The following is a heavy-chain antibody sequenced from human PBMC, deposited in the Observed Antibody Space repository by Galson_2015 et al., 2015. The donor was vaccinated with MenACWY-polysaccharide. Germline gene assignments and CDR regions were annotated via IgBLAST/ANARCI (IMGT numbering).Heavy chain of an antibody. D-gene: IGHD1-26*01. Sequence: PRLSCAASGSRFSNSGMHWVRQAPGKGLEWVANIKQDGSARFYLASVKGRFTISRDNAKNSLYLQMNNLRAEDTAVYYCARSTGWEAESWGQGSLVTVPS. J-gene: IGHJ5*02. CDR2: IKQDGSAR. CDR1: GSRFSNSG. CDR3: ARSTGWEAES. V-gene: IGHV3-7*03.